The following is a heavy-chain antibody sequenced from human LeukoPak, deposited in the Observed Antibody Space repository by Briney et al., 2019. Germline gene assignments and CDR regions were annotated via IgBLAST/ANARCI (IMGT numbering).Heavy chain of an antibody. V-gene: IGHV1-18*01. J-gene: IGHJ4*02. D-gene: IGHD4-17*01. Sequence: ASVKVSCKASGYTFSNYVLTWVRQAPGQGLEWMGRISTYTGNPNYAQKFQDRVTMTTDTSTSTAYMELRNLSSDDTAVYSCARTMTTGTTHGELDFWGQGTLVTVSS. CDR1: GYTFSNYV. CDR3: ARTMTTGTTHGELDF. CDR2: ISTYTGNP.